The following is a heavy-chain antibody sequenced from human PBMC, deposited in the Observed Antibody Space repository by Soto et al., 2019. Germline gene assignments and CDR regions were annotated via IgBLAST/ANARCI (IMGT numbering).Heavy chain of an antibody. V-gene: IGHV3-48*03. CDR2: ISSSGSTI. J-gene: IGHJ6*02. D-gene: IGHD3-10*01. CDR3: ARESGTYYYYYGMDV. CDR1: GFTFSSYE. Sequence: LRLSCAASGFTFSSYEMNWVRRAPGKGLEWVSYISSSGSTIYYADSVKGRFTISRDNAKNSLYLQMNSLRAEDTAVYYCARESGTYYYYYGMDVWGQGTTVTVSS.